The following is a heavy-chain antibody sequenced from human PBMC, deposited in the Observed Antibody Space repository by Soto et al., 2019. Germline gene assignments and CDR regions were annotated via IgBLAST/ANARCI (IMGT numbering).Heavy chain of an antibody. CDR2: FYYSRRT. CDR1: GGSISSGDSY. CDR3: ARVWGGSNYIGWFDP. Sequence: SETQSLTCTVSGGSISSGDSYSSWIRQPPGKGLEWIGYFYYSRRTYYTPSLKSRVTISVDTSKNQFSLKLSTVTAADTAVYYCARVWGGSNYIGWFDPWSQGALGTVSS. J-gene: IGHJ5*02. D-gene: IGHD4-4*01. V-gene: IGHV4-30-4*01.